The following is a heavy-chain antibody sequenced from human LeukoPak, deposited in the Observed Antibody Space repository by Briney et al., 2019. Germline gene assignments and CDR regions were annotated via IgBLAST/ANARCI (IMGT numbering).Heavy chain of an antibody. V-gene: IGHV1-8*02. J-gene: IGHJ6*03. CDR3: ARAEYSSSGLFYYYYYYMDV. CDR2: MNPNSGNT. CDR1: GYTFTSYD. Sequence: ASVKVSCKASGYTFTSYDINWVRQATGQGLEWMGWMNPNSGNTGYTQDFQGRVTMTRNTSINTAYMELNSLRSEDTAVYYCARAEYSSSGLFYYYYYYMDVWGKGTTVTVSS. D-gene: IGHD6-6*01.